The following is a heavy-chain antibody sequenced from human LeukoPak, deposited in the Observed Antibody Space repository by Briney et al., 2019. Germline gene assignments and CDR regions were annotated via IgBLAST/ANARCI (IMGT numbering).Heavy chain of an antibody. Sequence: GGSLRLSCAASGFTFSSYSMNWVRQAPGKGLEWVSSISSSTNYILYADSVKGRFTISRDNAKNSLYLQMNGLRAEDTAVYYCAREYGSGSLDYWGQGTLVTVSS. CDR2: ISSSTNYI. CDR1: GFTFSSYS. V-gene: IGHV3-21*01. J-gene: IGHJ4*02. D-gene: IGHD3-10*01. CDR3: AREYGSGSLDY.